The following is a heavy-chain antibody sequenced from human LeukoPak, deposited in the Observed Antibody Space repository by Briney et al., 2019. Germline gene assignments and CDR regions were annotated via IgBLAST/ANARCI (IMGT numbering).Heavy chain of an antibody. V-gene: IGHV4-34*01. CDR1: GGSFSGYY. D-gene: IGHD6-13*01. CDR2: INHSGST. J-gene: IGHJ5*02. Sequence: SETLSLTCAVYGGSFSGYYWSWIRQPPGKGLEWIGEINHSGSTNYNPSLKSRVTISVDTSKNQFSLKLSSVTAADTAVYYCARALAAADLLGFDPWGQGTLVTVSS. CDR3: ARALAAADLLGFDP.